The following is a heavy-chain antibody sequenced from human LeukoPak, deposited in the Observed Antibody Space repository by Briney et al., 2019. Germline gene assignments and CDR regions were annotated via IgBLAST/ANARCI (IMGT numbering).Heavy chain of an antibody. Sequence: QTGGSLRLSCAASGFTLGTYWMNWVRQAPGKGLEWVANIKQDGSEKRYVDSVKGRFTISRDNAKNSLFLQMNSLRVEDTAVYFCAKSNYGDFGWFDPWGQGTLVTVSS. D-gene: IGHD4-17*01. V-gene: IGHV3-7*01. CDR1: GFTLGTYW. CDR2: IKQDGSEK. CDR3: AKSNYGDFGWFDP. J-gene: IGHJ5*02.